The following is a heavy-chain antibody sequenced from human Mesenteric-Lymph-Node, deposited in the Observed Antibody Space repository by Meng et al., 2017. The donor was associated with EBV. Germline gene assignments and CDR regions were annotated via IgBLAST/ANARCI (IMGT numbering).Heavy chain of an antibody. V-gene: IGHV3-23*04. Sequence: EGQLVEAGGGLVQPGGSLRLSCAASGFTFSSYWMHWVRQAPGKGLEWVSTTSGGGDITYYADSVKGRFTISRDNSKNTLFLQMNSLKAEDTAVYYCANESFPWGQGTLVTVSS. CDR2: TSGGGDIT. CDR1: GFTFSSYW. J-gene: IGHJ5*02. CDR3: ANESFP.